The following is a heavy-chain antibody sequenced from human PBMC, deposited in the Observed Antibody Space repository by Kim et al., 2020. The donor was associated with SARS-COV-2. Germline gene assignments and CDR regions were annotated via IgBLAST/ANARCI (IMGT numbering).Heavy chain of an antibody. Sequence: GGSLRLSCAASGFTFRRYWMTWVRQAPGKGLEWVANINEDGSVTRYVDSVKGRFTISRDNAQNSLFLQMETLRAEDTAIYYCARYATSPSRIDWLGQGAL. CDR1: GFTFRRYW. V-gene: IGHV3-7*01. D-gene: IGHD2-2*01. CDR2: INEDGSVT. J-gene: IGHJ4*02. CDR3: ARYATSPSRIDW.